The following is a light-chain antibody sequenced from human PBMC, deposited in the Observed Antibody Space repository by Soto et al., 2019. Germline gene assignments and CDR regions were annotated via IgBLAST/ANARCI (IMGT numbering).Light chain of an antibody. CDR1: QSVSSSY. CDR3: QQYGSSL. J-gene: IGKJ1*01. Sequence: EIVLPHSPGTLSLSPGERGPLSCRASQSVSSSYLAWYQQKPGQAPRLLIYGASSRATGIPDRFSGSGSGTDFTLTISRLEPEDFAVYYCQQYGSSLFGQGTKV. CDR2: GAS. V-gene: IGKV3-20*01.